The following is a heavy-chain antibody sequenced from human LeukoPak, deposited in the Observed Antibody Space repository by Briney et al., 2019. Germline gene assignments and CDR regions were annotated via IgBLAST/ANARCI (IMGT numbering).Heavy chain of an antibody. CDR3: ARGGSSGWYVY. J-gene: IGHJ4*02. CDR2: ISAYNGNT. D-gene: IGHD6-19*01. Sequence: ASVKVSCEASGYTFTGYYMHWVRQAPGQGLEWMGWISAYNGNTNYAQKLQGRVTMTTDTSTSTAYMELRSLRSDDTAVYYCARGGSSGWYVYWGQGTLVTVSS. V-gene: IGHV1-18*04. CDR1: GYTFTGYY.